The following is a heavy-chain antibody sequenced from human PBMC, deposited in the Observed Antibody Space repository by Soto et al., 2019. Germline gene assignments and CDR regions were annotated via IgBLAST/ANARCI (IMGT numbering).Heavy chain of an antibody. V-gene: IGHV1-69*06. D-gene: IGHD3-16*01. J-gene: IGHJ4*02. CDR2: ILPIFGAA. CDR3: ATEGGGGGTYYFDS. Sequence: QVPLVQSGAEVKKPGSSVKVSSRASGVTFTNYAISWVRQAPGQGLEWVGGILPIFGAASYAQKFQGRVTITADTSTYTAYLELSSLRSEDTAVYYCATEGGGGGTYYFDSWGQGTLVTVSS. CDR1: GVTFTNYA.